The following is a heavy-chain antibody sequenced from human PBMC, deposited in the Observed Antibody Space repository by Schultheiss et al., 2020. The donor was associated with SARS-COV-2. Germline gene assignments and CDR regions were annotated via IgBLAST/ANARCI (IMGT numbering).Heavy chain of an antibody. Sequence: SVKVSCKASGGTFSSYAISWVRQAPGQGLEWMGGIIPIFGTANYAQKFQGRVTITADESTSTAYMELSSLRSEDTAVYYCAREGGWTLDHAFDIWGQGTMVTVSS. CDR2: IIPIFGTA. CDR3: AREGGWTLDHAFDI. D-gene: IGHD6-19*01. V-gene: IGHV1-69*13. CDR1: GGTFSSYA. J-gene: IGHJ3*02.